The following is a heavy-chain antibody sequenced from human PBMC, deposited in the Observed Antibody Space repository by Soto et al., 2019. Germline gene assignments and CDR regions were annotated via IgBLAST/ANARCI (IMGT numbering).Heavy chain of an antibody. CDR3: AKGGPYGDYLSDYFDY. CDR1: GFTFNSYR. CDR2: ISYDGSNK. V-gene: IGHV3-30*18. Sequence: QVQLVESGGGVVQPGRSLRLSCAASGFTFNSYRMHWVRQAPGKGLEWVTVISYDGSNKYYEDSVKGRFTISRDNSKNTLYLQMNSLRAEDTAVYYCAKGGPYGDYLSDYFDYWGQGTLVTVSS. D-gene: IGHD4-17*01. J-gene: IGHJ4*02.